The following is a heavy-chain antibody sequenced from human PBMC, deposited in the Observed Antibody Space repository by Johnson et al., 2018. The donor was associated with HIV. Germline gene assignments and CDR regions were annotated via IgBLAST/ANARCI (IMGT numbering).Heavy chain of an antibody. CDR2: ISYDGSNK. CDR1: GFTFSSYA. CDR3: ARPQGTGDAFDI. Sequence: QVQLVESGGGVVQPGRSLRLSCAASGFTFSSYAMHWVRQAPGKGLEWVAVISYDGSNKYYADSVKGRFTISRDNSKNTLYLQMNSQRVEDTAVDYCARPQGTGDAFDIWGQGTMVTVSS. J-gene: IGHJ3*02. D-gene: IGHD1-1*01. V-gene: IGHV3-30*04.